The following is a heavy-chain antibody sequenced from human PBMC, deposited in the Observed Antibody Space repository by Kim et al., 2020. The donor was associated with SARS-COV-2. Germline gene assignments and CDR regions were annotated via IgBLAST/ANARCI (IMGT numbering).Heavy chain of an antibody. D-gene: IGHD2-2*01. V-gene: IGHV1-69*01. Sequence: YAQKFQGRVTITADESTSTAYMELSSLRSEDTAVYYCARAGRANQYYFDYWGQGTLVTVSS. CDR3: ARAGRANQYYFDY. J-gene: IGHJ4*02.